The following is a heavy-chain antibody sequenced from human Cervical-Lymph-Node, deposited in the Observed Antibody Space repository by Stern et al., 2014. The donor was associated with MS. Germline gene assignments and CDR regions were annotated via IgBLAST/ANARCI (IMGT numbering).Heavy chain of an antibody. V-gene: IGHV1-69*01. CDR3: ASRRVAAAGYGLDV. CDR2: ITPLFGET. D-gene: IGHD6-13*01. Sequence: VQLLESGAEVKKPGSSVKVSCEASGGTFSAYALTWVRQAPGQGLEWMGEITPLFGETEYAQKFQGRVTITADEWTNTVYMELSSLRSEDAAVYFCASRRVAAAGYGLDVWGQGTTVTVSS. J-gene: IGHJ6*02. CDR1: GGTFSAYA.